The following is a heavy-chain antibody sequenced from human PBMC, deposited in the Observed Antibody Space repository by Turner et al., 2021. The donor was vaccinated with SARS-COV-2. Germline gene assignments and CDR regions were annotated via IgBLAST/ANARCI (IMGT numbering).Heavy chain of an antibody. J-gene: IGHJ6*02. CDR1: GGSISSSSYY. CDR3: ASQEALVPSYYYYYYGMDV. Sequence: QLQLQDSGPGLVKPSDTLSLTCTVSGGSISSSSYYWGWIRQPPGKGLEWIGSIYYSGSTYYNPSLKSRVTISVDTSKNQFSLKLSSVTAADTAVYYCASQEALVPSYYYYYYGMDVWGQGTTVTVSS. V-gene: IGHV4-39*01. CDR2: IYYSGST. D-gene: IGHD3-10*01.